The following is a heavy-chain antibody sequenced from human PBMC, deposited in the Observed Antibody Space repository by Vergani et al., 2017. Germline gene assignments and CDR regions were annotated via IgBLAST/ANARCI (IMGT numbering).Heavy chain of an antibody. V-gene: IGHV7-4-1*02. J-gene: IGHJ5*02. Sequence: QVQLVQSGSEVKKPGASVKVSCRASGYTFTNYALNWVRQAPGQGLEWMGWNNSNSGNPTYAQGFTGRFVFSLDTSVNTAFLQISGLTAEDTALYYCARAKRGRIAVSAADAWGQGTLVTVSS. D-gene: IGHD6-19*01. CDR2: NNSNSGNP. CDR3: ARAKRGRIAVSAADA. CDR1: GYTFTNYA.